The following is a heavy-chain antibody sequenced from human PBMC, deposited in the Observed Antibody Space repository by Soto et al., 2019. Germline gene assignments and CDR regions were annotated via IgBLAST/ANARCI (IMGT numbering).Heavy chain of an antibody. CDR1: GGSISSYY. D-gene: IGHD6-13*01. CDR3: ARVSTPGAGTNWAVNTFAP. V-gene: IGHV4-59*01. J-gene: IGHJ5*02. CDR2: IYYSGST. Sequence: PLETLSHTSPVSGGSISSYYWLWIRQPPGKGLEWIGYIYYSGSTDYNPSLKSRVTISIDTSKNQFSLKLSSVTAADTAVYYCARVSTPGAGTNWAVNTFAPWGQGTLVTVSS.